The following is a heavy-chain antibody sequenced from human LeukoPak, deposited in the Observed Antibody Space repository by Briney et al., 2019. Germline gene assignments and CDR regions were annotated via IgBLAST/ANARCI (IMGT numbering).Heavy chain of an antibody. J-gene: IGHJ4*02. Sequence: GGSLRLSCAASGFTFSSYGMNWVRQAPGKGLEWVSYISSSGSTIYYADSVKGRFTISRDNAKNSLYLQMNSLRAEDTAVYYCARDLLRLGELSSGEDYWGQGTLVTVSS. D-gene: IGHD3-16*02. V-gene: IGHV3-48*03. CDR2: ISSSGSTI. CDR1: GFTFSSYG. CDR3: ARDLLRLGELSSGEDY.